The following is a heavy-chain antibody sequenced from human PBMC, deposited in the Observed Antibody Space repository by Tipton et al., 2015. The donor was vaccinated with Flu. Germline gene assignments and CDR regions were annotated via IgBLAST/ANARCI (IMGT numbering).Heavy chain of an antibody. CDR1: GFTFSGSA. CDR2: IRSKANSYAT. CDR3: ASLRGSGSYSRYAFDI. D-gene: IGHD1-26*01. Sequence: QLVQSGGGLVQPGGSLKLSCAASGFTFSGSAMHWVRQASGKGLEWVGRIRSKANSYATAYAASVKGRFTISRDNARNSLYLQMNSLRAEDTAVYYCASLRGSGSYSRYAFDIWGQGTMVTASS. J-gene: IGHJ3*02. V-gene: IGHV3-73*01.